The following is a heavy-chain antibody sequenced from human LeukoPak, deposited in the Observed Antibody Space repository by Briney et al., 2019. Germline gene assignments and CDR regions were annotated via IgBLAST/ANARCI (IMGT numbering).Heavy chain of an antibody. D-gene: IGHD2-2*01. CDR1: GGSISNYY. Sequence: SETLSLTCTVSGGSISNYYWTWVRQPPGQGLEWIGYIFHSGYTNYNPSLKGRVSISLDTSKSQFSLRLSSVTAADTAVYYCAREAAAAAMDFWGQGTLVTVSS. V-gene: IGHV4-59*01. CDR3: AREAAAAAMDF. CDR2: IFHSGYT. J-gene: IGHJ1*01.